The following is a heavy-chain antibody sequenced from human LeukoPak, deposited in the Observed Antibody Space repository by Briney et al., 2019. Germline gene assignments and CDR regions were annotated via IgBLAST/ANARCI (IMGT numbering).Heavy chain of an antibody. CDR3: SRLGYHYYYMDV. D-gene: IGHD3-22*01. V-gene: IGHV3-21*01. J-gene: IGHJ6*03. CDR1: GFTFSSYN. Sequence: GGSLRLSCVASGFTFSSYNMNWVRQAPGKGLEWVSTFSSARGDIYYADSMKGRFTISRDNAKNSLYLQMNNLRAEDTAVYYCSRLGYHYYYMDVWGKGTTVTVSS. CDR2: FSSARGDI.